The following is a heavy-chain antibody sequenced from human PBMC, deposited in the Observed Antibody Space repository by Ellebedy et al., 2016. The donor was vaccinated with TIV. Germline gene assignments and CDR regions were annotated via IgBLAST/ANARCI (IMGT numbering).Heavy chain of an antibody. V-gene: IGHV4-30-2*01. D-gene: IGHD2-15*01. Sequence: SETLSLTCAVSGGSISSGTYSWSWIRQPPGKGLEWIGYTYHSGTTYYNPSLRGRVTISVDRSKNQFSLKLNSVTAADTAVYYCAKGGWLEYWGQGTLVTVSS. J-gene: IGHJ4*02. CDR2: TYHSGTT. CDR3: AKGGWLEY. CDR1: GGSISSGTYS.